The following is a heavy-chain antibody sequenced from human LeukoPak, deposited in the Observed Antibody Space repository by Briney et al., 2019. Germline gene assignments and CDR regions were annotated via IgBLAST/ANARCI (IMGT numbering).Heavy chain of an antibody. CDR2: VNHSGRT. J-gene: IGHJ4*02. D-gene: IGHD4-17*01. Sequence: SETLSLTCAVYGGSFSDYWWTWIRQSPGKGLEWIGEVNHSGRTNYNPSLKSRVAISVDTSKNQFSLKLDSVTAADTAVYYCARLQATVTIHAYFDYWGQGTLVTVSS. V-gene: IGHV4-34*01. CDR3: ARLQATVTIHAYFDY. CDR1: GGSFSDYW.